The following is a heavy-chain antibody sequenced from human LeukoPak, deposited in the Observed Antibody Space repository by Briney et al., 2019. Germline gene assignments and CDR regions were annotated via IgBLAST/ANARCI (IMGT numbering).Heavy chain of an antibody. CDR1: GFTFSTYA. CDR2: ISSNGGST. V-gene: IGHV3-64*01. Sequence: GGSLRLSCAASGFTFSTYAMHWVRQAPGKGLEHVSAISSNGGSTYCANSVKGRFTISRDNSKNTLYLQMGSLRAEDMAVYYCARSPRLATFDYWGQGTLVTVSS. D-gene: IGHD5-12*01. J-gene: IGHJ4*02. CDR3: ARSPRLATFDY.